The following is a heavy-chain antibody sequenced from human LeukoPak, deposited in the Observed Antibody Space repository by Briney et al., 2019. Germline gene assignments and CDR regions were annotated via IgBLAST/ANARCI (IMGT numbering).Heavy chain of an antibody. CDR3: ARDWGEYYYDSSGYSSYYYYGMDV. V-gene: IGHV4-30-4*01. D-gene: IGHD3-22*01. J-gene: IGHJ6*02. Sequence: SETLSLTCTLSGGSISSGDYYWRWIRQPPGKGLEWIGYIYYSGSTYYNPSLKSRVTISVDTSKNQFSLKLSSVTAADTAVYYCARDWGEYYYDSSGYSSYYYYGMDVWGQGTTVTVSS. CDR1: GGSISSGDYY. CDR2: IYYSGST.